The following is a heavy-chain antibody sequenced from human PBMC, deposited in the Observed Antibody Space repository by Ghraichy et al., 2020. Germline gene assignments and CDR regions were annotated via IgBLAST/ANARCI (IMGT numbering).Heavy chain of an antibody. CDR2: TRNKANSYTT. V-gene: IGHV3-72*01. CDR3: ARWYSSSSGRSYFDY. CDR1: GFTFSDHY. Sequence: GALRLSCAASGFTFSDHYMDWVRQAPGKGLEWVGRTRNKANSYTTEYAASVKGRFTISRDDSKNSLYLQMNSLKTEDTAVYYCARWYSSSSGRSYFDYWGQGTLVTVSS. D-gene: IGHD6-6*01. J-gene: IGHJ4*02.